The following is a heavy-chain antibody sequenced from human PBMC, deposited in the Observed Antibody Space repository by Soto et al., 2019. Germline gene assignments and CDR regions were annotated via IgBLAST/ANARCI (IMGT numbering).Heavy chain of an antibody. V-gene: IGHV3-7*01. CDR2: IKQDGSEK. CDR3: ASDFRGYYYDSSGSY. J-gene: IGHJ4*02. CDR1: GFTFSSYW. Sequence: PGGSLRLSCVASGFTFSSYWMSWVRQAPGKGLEWVANIKQDGSEKYYVDSVKGRFTISRDNAKNSLYLQMNSLRAEDTAVYYCASDFRGYYYDSSGSYWGQGNLVTVSS. D-gene: IGHD3-22*01.